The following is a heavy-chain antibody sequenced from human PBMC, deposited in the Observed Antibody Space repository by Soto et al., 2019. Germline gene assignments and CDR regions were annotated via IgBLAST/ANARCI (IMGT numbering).Heavy chain of an antibody. J-gene: IGHJ3*02. Sequence: GGSLRLSCAASGFTFSSYAMSWVRQAPGKGLEWVSAISGSGGSTYYADSGKGRFTISRDNYKNTLYLQMNSLRAEDTAVYYCAKCLVGELSIDAFDIWGQGTMVTVSS. D-gene: IGHD3-10*01. CDR1: GFTFSSYA. CDR2: ISGSGGST. V-gene: IGHV3-23*01. CDR3: AKCLVGELSIDAFDI.